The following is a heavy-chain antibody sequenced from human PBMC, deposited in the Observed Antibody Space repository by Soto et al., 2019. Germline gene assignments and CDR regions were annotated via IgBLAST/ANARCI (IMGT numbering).Heavy chain of an antibody. CDR3: ARGHCSSTSCYAGILDY. D-gene: IGHD2-2*01. CDR2: IWYDGSNK. Sequence: GGSLRLSCAASGFTFSSYGMHWVRQAPGKGLEWVAVIWYDGSNKYYADSVKGRFTISRDNSKNTLYLQMNSLRAEDTAVYYCARGHCSSTSCYAGILDYWGQGTLVTVSS. J-gene: IGHJ4*02. V-gene: IGHV3-33*01. CDR1: GFTFSSYG.